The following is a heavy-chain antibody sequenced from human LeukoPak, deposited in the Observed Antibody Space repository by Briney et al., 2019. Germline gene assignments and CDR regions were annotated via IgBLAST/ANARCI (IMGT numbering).Heavy chain of an antibody. CDR2: ISSSSSYI. CDR3: ARDISSVVEAGYNDY. J-gene: IGHJ4*02. Sequence: KPGGSLRLSCAASGFTFSSYSMNWVRQAPGKVLEWVSSISSSSSYIYYADSVKGRFTIYRDNAKNSLYLQMNSLRAEDTAVYYCARDISSVVEAGYNDYWGQGTLVTVSS. V-gene: IGHV3-21*01. CDR1: GFTFSSYS. D-gene: IGHD3-9*01.